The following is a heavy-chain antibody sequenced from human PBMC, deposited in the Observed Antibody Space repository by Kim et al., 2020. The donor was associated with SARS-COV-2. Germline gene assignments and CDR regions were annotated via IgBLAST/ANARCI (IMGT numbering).Heavy chain of an antibody. CDR2: T. J-gene: IGHJ4*02. D-gene: IGHD2-2*01. V-gene: IGHV3-23*01. CDR3: AKVHSSSTSC. Sequence: TYCSDSVKARFAISRDNSKSTLYLQMNSLRAEDTAVYYCAKVHSSSTSCWGQGTLVTVSS.